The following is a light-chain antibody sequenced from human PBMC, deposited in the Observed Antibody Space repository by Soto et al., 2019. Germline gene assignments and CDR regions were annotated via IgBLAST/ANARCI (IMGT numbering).Light chain of an antibody. CDR2: DVT. Sequence: QSALTQPRSVSGSPGQSVTISCTGTSSDVGGYDFVSWYQQHPGKAPKLTIYDVTKRPSWVPDRFSGAKSGNSASLTISGLRAEDEADYYCCSYASSGAVVFGGGTKVTVL. CDR1: SSDVGGYDF. J-gene: IGLJ2*01. V-gene: IGLV2-11*01. CDR3: CSYASSGAVV.